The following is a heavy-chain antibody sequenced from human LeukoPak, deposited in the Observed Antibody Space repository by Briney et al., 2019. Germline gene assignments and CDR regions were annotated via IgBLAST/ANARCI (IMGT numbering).Heavy chain of an antibody. J-gene: IGHJ4*02. Sequence: PGGSLRLSCAASGFTFSSYSMNWVRQAPGKGLEWVANIKQDGSEKYYVDSVKGRFTISRDNAKNSLYLQMNSLRAEDTAVYYCARARIRGWYYFDYWGQGTLVTVSS. CDR2: IKQDGSEK. CDR1: GFTFSSYS. CDR3: ARARIRGWYYFDY. D-gene: IGHD6-19*01. V-gene: IGHV3-7*01.